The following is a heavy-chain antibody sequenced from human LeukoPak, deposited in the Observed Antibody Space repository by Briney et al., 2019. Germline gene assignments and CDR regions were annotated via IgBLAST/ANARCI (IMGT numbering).Heavy chain of an antibody. CDR3: ARVPPNPYYGSELDY. CDR2: ISAYNGNT. Sequence: GASVKVSCKASGYTFTSYGISWVRQAPGQGLEWMGWISAYNGNTNYAQKLQGRVTMTTDTSTSTAYMELRSLRSDDTAVYYCARVPPNPYYGSELDYWGQGALVTVSS. CDR1: GYTFTSYG. V-gene: IGHV1-18*01. D-gene: IGHD3-10*01. J-gene: IGHJ4*02.